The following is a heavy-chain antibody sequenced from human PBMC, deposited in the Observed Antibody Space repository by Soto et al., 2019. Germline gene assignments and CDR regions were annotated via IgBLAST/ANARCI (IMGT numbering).Heavy chain of an antibody. CDR3: VRDVFQQQLASWFDP. CDR1: RGSISSSNW. J-gene: IGHJ5*02. Sequence: SETLSLTCAVSRGSISSSNWWSWVRQPPGKGLEWIGEIYHSGSTNYNPSLKSRVTISVDKSKNQFSLKLSSVTAADTAVYYCVRDVFQQQLASWFDPWGQGTLVTVSS. D-gene: IGHD6-13*01. V-gene: IGHV4-4*02. CDR2: IYHSGST.